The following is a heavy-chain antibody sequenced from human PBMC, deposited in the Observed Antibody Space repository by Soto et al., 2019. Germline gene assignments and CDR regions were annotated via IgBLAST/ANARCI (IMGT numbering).Heavy chain of an antibody. CDR2: IYWDDDQ. D-gene: IGHD5-12*01. CDR1: GFSLSTSAAG. CDR3: AHTVRREVATFLDF. J-gene: IGHJ4*02. Sequence: QITLKESGPTLIKPTQTLRLTCTFSGFSLSTSAAGVGWVRQPPGKALEWLGIIYWDDDQRFSPFLKSRLTIXKXTXXNQVVLTLTNMDPVDTGTYYCAHTVRREVATFLDFWGQGTPVTVSS. V-gene: IGHV2-5*02.